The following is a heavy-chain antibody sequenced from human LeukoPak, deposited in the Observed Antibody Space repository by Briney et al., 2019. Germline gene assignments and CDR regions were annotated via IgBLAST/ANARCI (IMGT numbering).Heavy chain of an antibody. CDR2: IWYDGSNK. CDR3: ARDQLGYYDSSGYYVF. J-gene: IGHJ4*02. CDR1: GLTFSSYG. Sequence: GRSLRLSYAAAGLTFSSYGMHWVRQAPGKVLEWVAVIWYDGSNKYYADSVKGRFTISRDNSKNTLYLQMNSLRAEDTAVYYCARDQLGYYDSSGYYVFWGQGTLVTVSS. D-gene: IGHD3-22*01. V-gene: IGHV3-33*01.